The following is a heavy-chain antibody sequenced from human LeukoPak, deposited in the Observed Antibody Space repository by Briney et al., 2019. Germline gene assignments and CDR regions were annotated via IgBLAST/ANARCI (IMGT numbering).Heavy chain of an antibody. CDR2: MNHNSGEI. J-gene: IGHJ4*02. CDR1: RYTFTRHV. D-gene: IGHD3-16*01. V-gene: IGHV1-8*01. Sequence: ASVNVSYKASRYTFTRHVINWVRQAPGHGLEWMGRMNHNSGEIGYAQKFQGRLTMTTDNSISTAYMELRSLRSEDTAVYYCARALGGQNGDWGQGTLVTVSS. CDR3: ARALGGQNGD.